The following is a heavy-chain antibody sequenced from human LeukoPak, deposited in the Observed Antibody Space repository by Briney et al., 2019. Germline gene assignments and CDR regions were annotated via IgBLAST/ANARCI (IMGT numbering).Heavy chain of an antibody. V-gene: IGHV3-53*01. CDR1: GFTVSNIY. CDR3: AGDTHTNNWYDY. Sequence: GGSLRLSCAVSGFTVSNIYMCWVRQAPGKGLEWVSFIDSGGNSYYADSVKGRFTISRDSSRNTLYLQMSSLRVEDTAVYYCAGDTHTNNWYDYWGQGTLVTVSS. CDR2: IDSGGNS. D-gene: IGHD1-26*01. J-gene: IGHJ5*01.